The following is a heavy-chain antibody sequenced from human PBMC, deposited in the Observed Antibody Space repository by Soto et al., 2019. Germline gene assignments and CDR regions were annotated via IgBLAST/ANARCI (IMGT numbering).Heavy chain of an antibody. J-gene: IGHJ5*02. CDR1: GFTFSSYG. CDR2: ISYDGSNK. CDR3: AKTKLSGYSSGWYKDWFDP. Sequence: HPGGSLRLSCAASGFTFSSYGMHWVRQAPGKGLEWVAVISYDGSNKYYADSVKGRFTISRDNSKNTLYLQMNSLRAEDTAVYYCAKTKLSGYSSGWYKDWFDPWGQGTLVTVSS. D-gene: IGHD6-19*01. V-gene: IGHV3-30*18.